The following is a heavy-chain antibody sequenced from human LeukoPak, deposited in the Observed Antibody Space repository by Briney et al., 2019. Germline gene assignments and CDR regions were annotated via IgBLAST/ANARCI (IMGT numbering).Heavy chain of an antibody. CDR2: ISTYNGNT. D-gene: IGHD5-24*01. CDR1: GYTFTSYG. J-gene: IGHJ6*02. V-gene: IGHV1-18*01. Sequence: ASVKVSCKASGYTFTSYGISWVRQAPGQGLEWMGWISTYNGNTNYAQKFQGRVTMTTDTSTSTAYMELRSLRFDDTTVYYCARGGDGYNFGYYGMDVWGQGTTVTVSS. CDR3: ARGGDGYNFGYYGMDV.